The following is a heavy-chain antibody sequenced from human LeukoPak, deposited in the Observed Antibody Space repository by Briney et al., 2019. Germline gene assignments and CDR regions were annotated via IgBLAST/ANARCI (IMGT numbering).Heavy chain of an antibody. J-gene: IGHJ4*02. CDR1: GYSFTSYW. D-gene: IGHD5-18*01. CDR2: IYPGDSDT. CDR3: ARRQGGYSYEYYFDY. Sequence: GESLKISCKGSGYSFTSYWIGWVRQMPGKGLEWMGIIYPGDSDTRYSPSFQGQVTISADKSISTAYLQWSSLKASDTAMYYCARRQGGYSYEYYFDYWGQGTLVTVSS. V-gene: IGHV5-51*01.